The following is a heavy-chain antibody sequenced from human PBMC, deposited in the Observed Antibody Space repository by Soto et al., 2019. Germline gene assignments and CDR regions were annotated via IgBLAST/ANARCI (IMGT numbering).Heavy chain of an antibody. J-gene: IGHJ6*02. CDR2: IYSGGST. V-gene: IGHV3-53*01. CDR3: ARPLDSNSDYNNRMDV. Sequence: EVQLVASGGGLIQPGGSLRLSCEASGFPVSRNYMRWVRQAPGKRLEWVSLIYSGGSTYYADSVKGRFTIPSDNSKNTQYLQKNRLRAEDTDVYYCARPLDSNSDYNNRMDVLGQGNTVHVSS. CDR1: GFPVSRNY. D-gene: IGHD6-6*01.